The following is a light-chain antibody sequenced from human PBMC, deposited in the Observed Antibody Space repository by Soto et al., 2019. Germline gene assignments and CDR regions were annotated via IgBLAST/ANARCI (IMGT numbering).Light chain of an antibody. CDR3: QQTYSRVRT. CDR1: QSINKY. V-gene: IGKV1-39*01. Sequence: DVQMTQSPSAVSASLGCIFTIAFRAIQSINKYLNWYQQKPGKAPKLLIYAASNLQGGVTSRFSGSGSGTDFTLTISSLQPEDFATYYCQQTYSRVRTFGQGTKVDIK. J-gene: IGKJ1*01. CDR2: AAS.